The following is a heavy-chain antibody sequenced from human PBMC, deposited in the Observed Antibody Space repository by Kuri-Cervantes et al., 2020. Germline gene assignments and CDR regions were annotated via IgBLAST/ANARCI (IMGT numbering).Heavy chain of an antibody. Sequence: GSLRLSCAVYGGSFSGYYWSWIRQPPGKGLEWIGEINHSGSTNYNPSLKSRVTISVDTSKNQFSLKLSSVTAADTAVYYCARSGSSWLSAGSWFDPWGQGTLVTVSS. CDR1: GGSFSGYY. D-gene: IGHD6-13*01. J-gene: IGHJ5*02. V-gene: IGHV4-34*01. CDR2: INHSGST. CDR3: ARSGSSWLSAGSWFDP.